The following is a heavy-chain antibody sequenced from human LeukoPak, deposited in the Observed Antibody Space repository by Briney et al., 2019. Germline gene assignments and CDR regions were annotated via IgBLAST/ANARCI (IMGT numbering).Heavy chain of an antibody. V-gene: IGHV1-69*04. Sequence: ASVKVSCKASGGTFSSYAISWVRQAPGQGLEWMGRIIAILGIANYAQKFQGRVTITADKSTSTAYMELNSLRAEDTAVYYCARDKSYGDSEDYWGQGTLVTVSS. CDR1: GGTFSSYA. J-gene: IGHJ4*02. CDR3: ARDKSYGDSEDY. D-gene: IGHD4-17*01. CDR2: IIAILGIA.